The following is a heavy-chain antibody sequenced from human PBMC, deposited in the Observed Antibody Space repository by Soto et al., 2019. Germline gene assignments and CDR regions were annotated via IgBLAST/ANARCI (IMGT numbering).Heavy chain of an antibody. CDR2: IYYSGST. Sequence: SETLSLTCTVSGGSISSYYWSWIRQPPGKGLEWIGYIYYSGSTNYNPSLKSRVTISVDTSKNQFSLKLSSVTAADTAVYYCARRSDVAATRGAFDIWGQGTMVTVSS. CDR1: GGSISSYY. J-gene: IGHJ3*02. CDR3: ARRSDVAATRGAFDI. D-gene: IGHD2-15*01. V-gene: IGHV4-59*08.